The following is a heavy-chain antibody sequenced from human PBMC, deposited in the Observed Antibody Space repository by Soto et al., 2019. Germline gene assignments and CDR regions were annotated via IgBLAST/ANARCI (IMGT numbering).Heavy chain of an antibody. D-gene: IGHD3-3*01. Sequence: GGSLRLSCAASGFTFSSYEMNWVRQAPGKGLEWVSYISSSGSTIYYADSVKGRFTISRDNAKNSLYLQMNSLRAEDTAVYYCARDGYYDFWSGRYYYYYGMDVWGQGTTVTVSS. J-gene: IGHJ6*02. CDR2: ISSSGSTI. CDR1: GFTFSSYE. CDR3: ARDGYYDFWSGRYYYYYGMDV. V-gene: IGHV3-48*03.